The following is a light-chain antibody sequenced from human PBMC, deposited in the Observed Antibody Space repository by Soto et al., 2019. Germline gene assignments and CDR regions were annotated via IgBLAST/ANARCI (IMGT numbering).Light chain of an antibody. CDR2: EGN. V-gene: IGLV2-23*01. Sequence: QSALTQPASVSGSPGQSITISCTGTISDFGSYNLVSWYQQHPGKAPKLIIHEGNKRPSGVSSRFSGSKSGNPASLTISGLQAEDEADYYCSSSAGDVVFGGGTKLTVL. CDR1: ISDFGSYNL. CDR3: SSSAGDVV. J-gene: IGLJ2*01.